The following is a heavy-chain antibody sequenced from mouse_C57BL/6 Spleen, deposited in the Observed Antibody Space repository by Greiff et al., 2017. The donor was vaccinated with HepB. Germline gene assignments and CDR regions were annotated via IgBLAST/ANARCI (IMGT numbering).Heavy chain of an antibody. Sequence: VQLKESGGGLVKPGGSLKLSCAASGFTFSSYAMSWVRQTPEKRLEWVATISDGGSYTYYPDNVKGRFTISRDNAKNNLYLQMSHLKSEDTAMYYCARVSHYYGSSDWYFDVWGTGTTVTVSS. CDR3: ARVSHYYGSSDWYFDV. CDR1: GFTFSSYA. CDR2: ISDGGSYT. V-gene: IGHV5-4*01. D-gene: IGHD1-1*01. J-gene: IGHJ1*03.